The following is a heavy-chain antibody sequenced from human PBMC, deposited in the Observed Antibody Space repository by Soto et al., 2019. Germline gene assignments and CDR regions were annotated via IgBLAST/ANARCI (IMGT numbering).Heavy chain of an antibody. CDR3: ARGGYDILTGLKDLNCFDP. Sequence: ASVKVSCKASGYVFTSYAMHWVRQAPGQRLEWMGWINAGNGNTKYSQKFQGRVTITRDTSASTAYMELSSLRCEDTAVYYCARGGYDILTGLKDLNCFDPWGQGTLVTVSS. D-gene: IGHD3-9*01. J-gene: IGHJ5*02. V-gene: IGHV1-3*01. CDR2: INAGNGNT. CDR1: GYVFTSYA.